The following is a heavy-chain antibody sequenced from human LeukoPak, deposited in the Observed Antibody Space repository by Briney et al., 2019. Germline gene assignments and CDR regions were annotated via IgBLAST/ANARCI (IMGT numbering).Heavy chain of an antibody. CDR1: GYTFTGYY. J-gene: IGHJ4*02. D-gene: IGHD3-16*01. Sequence: ASVKVSCKASGYTFTGYYMHWVRQAPGQGLEWMGWINPNSGGTNYAQKFQGRVTMTRDTSISTAYMELSRLRSDDTAVYYCARDPKGAYYFDYWGQGTLVTVSS. V-gene: IGHV1-2*02. CDR2: INPNSGGT. CDR3: ARDPKGAYYFDY.